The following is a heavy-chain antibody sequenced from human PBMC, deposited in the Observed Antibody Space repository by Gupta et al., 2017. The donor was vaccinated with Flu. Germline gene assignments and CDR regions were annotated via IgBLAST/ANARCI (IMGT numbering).Heavy chain of an antibody. D-gene: IGHD6-19*01. CDR2: INPNTGVT. J-gene: IGHJ1*01. V-gene: IGHV1-2*02. CDR1: GYTLIDYY. Sequence: QVHLVQSGAAVKKPGASVRVSCKASGYTLIDYYIHWVRQAPGQGLEWMGWINPNTGVTNYAQKFQDRVTMTRDTSVTTVHMDLSRLKSDDSGIYYCTRVPTIAVAGTGYFQHWGQGTLVTVSS. CDR3: TRVPTIAVAGTGYFQH.